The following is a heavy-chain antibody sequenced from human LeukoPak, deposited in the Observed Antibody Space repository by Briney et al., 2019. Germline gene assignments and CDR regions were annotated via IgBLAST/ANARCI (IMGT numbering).Heavy chain of an antibody. J-gene: IGHJ4*02. D-gene: IGHD3-16*01. CDR2: ISYDGSNK. CDR3: ARACFWGLDY. V-gene: IGHV3-30-3*01. Sequence: GGSLRLSCAASGFTFSSYAMHWVRQVPGKGLEWVAVISYDGSNKYYADSVKGRFTISRDNSKNTLYLQMNSLRAEDTAVYYCARACFWGLDYWGQGTLVTVSS. CDR1: GFTFSSYA.